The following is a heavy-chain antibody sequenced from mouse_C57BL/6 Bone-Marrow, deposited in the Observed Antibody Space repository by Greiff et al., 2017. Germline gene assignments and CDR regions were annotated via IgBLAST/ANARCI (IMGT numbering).Heavy chain of an antibody. V-gene: IGHV1-26*01. D-gene: IGHD2-10*01. CDR2: INPNNGGT. J-gene: IGHJ3*01. CDR3: ARPTAAWFAY. Sequence: EVQLQQSGPELVKPGASVKISCKASGYTFTDYYMNWVKQSHGKSLEWIGDINPNNGGTSYNQKFKGKATLTVDKSSSTAYMELRSLTSEDSAVYYCARPTAAWFAYGGRGTLVTVSA. CDR1: GYTFTDYY.